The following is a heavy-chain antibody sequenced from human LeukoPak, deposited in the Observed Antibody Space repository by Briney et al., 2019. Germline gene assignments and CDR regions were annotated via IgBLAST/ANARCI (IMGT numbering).Heavy chain of an antibody. J-gene: IGHJ4*02. CDR3: AKYFGGWYEDY. CDR1: GFTFSSYA. CDR2: INAGGGNT. V-gene: IGHV3-23*01. D-gene: IGHD6-19*01. Sequence: GGSLRLSCAASGFTFSSYAMTWVRQAPGKGLEWVSSINAGGGNTYYADSVKGRLTISRDNSKNTLYLQMNSLRAEDTALYYCAKYFGGWYEDYWGQGTLVTVSS.